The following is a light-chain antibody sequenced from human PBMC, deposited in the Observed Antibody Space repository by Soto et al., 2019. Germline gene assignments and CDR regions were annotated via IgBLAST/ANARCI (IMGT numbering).Light chain of an antibody. CDR3: SSYKSSSTLPYV. CDR2: DVN. V-gene: IGLV2-14*01. CDR1: SSDVGGYNL. Sequence: QAALTQPASVSGSPGQSSTISCTGTSSDVGGYNLVSWYQQYPDKAPKLMIFDVNTRPSGVSNRFSGSKSRNTASLTISGLQAEDEADYYCSSYKSSSTLPYVFGTGTKLPVL. J-gene: IGLJ1*01.